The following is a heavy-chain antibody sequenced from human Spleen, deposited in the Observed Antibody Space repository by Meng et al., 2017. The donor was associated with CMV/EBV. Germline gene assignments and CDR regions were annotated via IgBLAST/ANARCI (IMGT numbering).Heavy chain of an antibody. CDR3: ARSDVVASIYFPHFDY. CDR1: FIFTNYA. V-gene: IGHV3-30*04. D-gene: IGHD2-15*01. J-gene: IGHJ4*02. CDR2: ISFDGGNK. Sequence: FIFTNYAMHWVRQAPGKGLEWVAVISFDGGNKNYADSVKGRFTISRDNSKNTLYLQMNSLRPDDTALYFCARSDVVASIYFPHFDYWGQGALVTVSS.